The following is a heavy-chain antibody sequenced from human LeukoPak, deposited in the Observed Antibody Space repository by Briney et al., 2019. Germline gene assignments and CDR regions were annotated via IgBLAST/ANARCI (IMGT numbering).Heavy chain of an antibody. CDR1: GFTFSSYS. V-gene: IGHV3-21*01. CDR2: ISSSSSYI. CDR3: ARKRNGDYLFDY. J-gene: IGHJ4*02. D-gene: IGHD4-17*01. Sequence: GGSLRLSCAASGFTFSSYSMNWVRQAPGKGLEWVSSISSSSSYIYYADSVKGRFTISRDNAKNSLYLQMNNLRAEDTAVYYCARKRNGDYLFDYWGQGTLVTVSS.